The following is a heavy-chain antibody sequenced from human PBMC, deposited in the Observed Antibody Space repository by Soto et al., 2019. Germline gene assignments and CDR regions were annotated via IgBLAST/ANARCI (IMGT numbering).Heavy chain of an antibody. V-gene: IGHV4-59*08. J-gene: IGHJ4*02. CDR2: IYDSGST. CDR3: ARQPIY. D-gene: IGHD3-3*01. CDR1: GGSISSSY. Sequence: SETLSLTCTVSGGSISSSYWSWIRQPPGKGLEWIGYIYDSGSTYYNSSLKSRVTMSVDTSKNQFSLKLNSVTAADTAVYYCARQPIYWGQGTPVTVS.